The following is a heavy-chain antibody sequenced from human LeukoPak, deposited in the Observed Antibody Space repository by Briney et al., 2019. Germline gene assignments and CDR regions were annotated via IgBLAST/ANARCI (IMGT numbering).Heavy chain of an antibody. CDR1: GYTFTSYY. V-gene: IGHV1-46*01. CDR3: ARDRVKRQWLVIAFYYYYGMDV. Sequence: ASVKVSCKASGYTFTSYYMHWVRQAPGQGLEWMGIINPSGGSTSYAQKFQGRVTMTRDTSTSTVYMELSSLRSEDTAVYYCARDRVKRQWLVIAFYYYYGMDVWGQGTTVTAS. J-gene: IGHJ6*02. D-gene: IGHD6-19*01. CDR2: INPSGGST.